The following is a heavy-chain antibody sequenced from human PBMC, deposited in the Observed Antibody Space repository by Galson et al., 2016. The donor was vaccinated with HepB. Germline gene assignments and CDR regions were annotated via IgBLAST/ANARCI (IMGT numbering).Heavy chain of an antibody. Sequence: LSLTCRVSGSSVSNHYWSWVRQSPGKGLEWLAYNYENGNINYNPSLESRVTISVDTSKNQFSLKLTSVTAADTALYYCARGHYDFEFWGQGLLVTVSS. V-gene: IGHV4-59*02. CDR1: GSSVSNHY. D-gene: IGHD3-16*01. J-gene: IGHJ4*02. CDR3: ARGHYDFEF. CDR2: NYENGNI.